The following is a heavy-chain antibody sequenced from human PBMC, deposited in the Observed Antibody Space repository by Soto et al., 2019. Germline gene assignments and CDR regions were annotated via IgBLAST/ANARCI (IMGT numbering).Heavy chain of an antibody. V-gene: IGHV3-30*18. CDR1: GFTFSNYG. Sequence: QVQLVQSGGNVVQPGRSLRLSCAASGFTFSNYGMHWVRQAPGKGLEWLAFISHDGSNTYYADSVKGRFTISRYNSKNTLYLQMNSLRAEDTAVFYCAKEPKIQLCLYDLDFWGQGTLVTVSS. J-gene: IGHJ4*02. CDR3: AKEPKIQLCLYDLDF. D-gene: IGHD5-18*01. CDR2: ISHDGSNT.